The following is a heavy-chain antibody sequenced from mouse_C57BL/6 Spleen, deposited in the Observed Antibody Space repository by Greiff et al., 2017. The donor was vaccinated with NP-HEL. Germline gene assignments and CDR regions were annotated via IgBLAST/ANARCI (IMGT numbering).Heavy chain of an antibody. J-gene: IGHJ3*01. V-gene: IGHV3-6*01. D-gene: IGHD2-4*01. CDR1: GYSITSGYY. Sequence: EVQRVESGPGLVKPSQSLSLTCSVTGYSITSGYYWNWIRQFPGNKLEWMGYISYDGSNNYNPSLKNRISITRDTSKNQFFLKLNSVTTEDTATYYCAREEIYYDYEGFAYWGQGTLVTVSA. CDR3: AREEIYYDYEGFAY. CDR2: ISYDGSN.